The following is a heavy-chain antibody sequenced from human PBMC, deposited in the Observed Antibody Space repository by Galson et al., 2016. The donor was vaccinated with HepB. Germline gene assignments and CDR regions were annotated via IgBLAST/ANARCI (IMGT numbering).Heavy chain of an antibody. V-gene: IGHV3-23*01. CDR3: VKYVGLDGFDY. CDR2: INAGGNNR. CDR1: GFTFNRYG. Sequence: SLRLSCAASGFTFNRYGMTWVRQAPGKGPEWVSGINAGGNNRYYSDSVKGRFAISRDNSKNTLYLQLDNLRGEDTAVYYCVKYVGLDGFDYWGQGTLVIVSS. J-gene: IGHJ4*02. D-gene: IGHD3/OR15-3a*01.